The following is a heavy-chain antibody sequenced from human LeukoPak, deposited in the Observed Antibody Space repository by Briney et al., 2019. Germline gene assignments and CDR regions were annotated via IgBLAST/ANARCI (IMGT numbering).Heavy chain of an antibody. D-gene: IGHD1-26*01. CDR3: ARSRAFNSGAFDP. CDR2: IYNGVNT. Sequence: SETLSLTCTVSGASFSSASYWTWIRQPPGKGVEWMAHIYNGVNTNYNPSLKSRVTISVDTSKNQFSLRLNSVTAADTAVYYWARSRAFNSGAFDPWGQGSLSPSPQ. CDR1: GASFSSASY. V-gene: IGHV4-61*01. J-gene: IGHJ5*02.